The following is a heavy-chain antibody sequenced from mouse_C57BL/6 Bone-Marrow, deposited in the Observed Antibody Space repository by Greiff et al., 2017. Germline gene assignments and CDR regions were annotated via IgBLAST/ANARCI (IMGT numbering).Heavy chain of an antibody. CDR1: GYTFTAYE. Sequence: VQLQESGAELVRPGASVTLSCKASGYTFTAYEMHWVKQTPVHGLEWIGAIDPETGGTAYNQKFKGKAILTADKSSSTAYMELRSLTSEDSAVYYCTRYYYGPNWYFDVWGTGTTVTVSS. J-gene: IGHJ1*03. CDR3: TRYYYGPNWYFDV. D-gene: IGHD1-1*01. V-gene: IGHV1-15*01. CDR2: IDPETGGT.